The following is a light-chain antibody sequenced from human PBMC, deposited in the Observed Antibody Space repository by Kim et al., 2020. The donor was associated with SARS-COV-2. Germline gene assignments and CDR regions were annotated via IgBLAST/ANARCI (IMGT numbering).Light chain of an antibody. Sequence: SAPVGDSVTIPGRATQRIGEWLAWYQQRSEKAPQVLIYRTFCLESGVASRFSGSGSGTQFTLTICRLQSDHSATYYCQQYSSYPYTCGQGTKLEI. CDR2: RTF. CDR1: QRIGEW. CDR3: QQYSSYPYT. V-gene: IGKV1-5*03. J-gene: IGKJ2*01.